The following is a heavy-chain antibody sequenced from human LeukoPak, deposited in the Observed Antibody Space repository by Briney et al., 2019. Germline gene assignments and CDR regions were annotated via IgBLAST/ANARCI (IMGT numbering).Heavy chain of an antibody. J-gene: IGHJ4*02. CDR1: GGSISSSSYY. V-gene: IGHV4-39*07. D-gene: IGHD3-22*01. CDR2: IYYSGST. CDR3: ARELYYYDSREIDY. Sequence: PSETLSLTCTVSGGSISSSSYYWGWIRQPPGKGLEWIGSIYYSGSTYYNPSLKSRVTISVDTSKNQFSLKLSSVTAADTAVYYCARELYYYDSREIDYWGQGTLVTVSS.